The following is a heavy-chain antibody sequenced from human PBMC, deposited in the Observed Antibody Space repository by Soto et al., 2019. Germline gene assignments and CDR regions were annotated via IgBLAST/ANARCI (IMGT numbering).Heavy chain of an antibody. V-gene: IGHV4-59*01. Sequence: SETLSLTCTVSGGSISTNYWSWIRQPPGKGLEWIGFVYYTGSTNYNPSLESRVTISVDTSKNQFSLKLSSVTAADTAVYYCARVTRYGDTGGLDPWGQGILVTVSS. CDR3: ARVTRYGDTGGLDP. CDR1: GGSISTNY. CDR2: VYYTGST. D-gene: IGHD4-17*01. J-gene: IGHJ5*02.